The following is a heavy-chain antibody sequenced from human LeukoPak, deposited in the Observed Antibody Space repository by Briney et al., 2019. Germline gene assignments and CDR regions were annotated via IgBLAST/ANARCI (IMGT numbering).Heavy chain of an antibody. D-gene: IGHD3-22*01. CDR3: ARQGSGYYYVDY. Sequence: SETLSLTCAVYGGSFSGYYWSWIRQPPGKGLEWIGEINHSGSTNYNPSLKSRVTISVDTSKNQFSLKLSSVTAADTAVYYCARQGSGYYYVDYWGQGTLVTVSS. CDR1: GGSFSGYY. V-gene: IGHV4-34*01. J-gene: IGHJ4*02. CDR2: INHSGST.